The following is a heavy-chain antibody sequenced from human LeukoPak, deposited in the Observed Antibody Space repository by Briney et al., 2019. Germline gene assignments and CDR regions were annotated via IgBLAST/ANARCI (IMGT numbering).Heavy chain of an antibody. V-gene: IGHV1-24*01. D-gene: IGHD3-22*01. CDR1: GYTLTELS. Sequence: GASVTVSCKVSGYTLTELSMHRVRQAPGKGLEWMGGFDPEDSETIYAQKFQGRVNMTENTSTDTAYMQLSSLRSEDTAVDSCATVVVVNSTPPEYFDYWGQGTLVTVSS. J-gene: IGHJ4*02. CDR2: FDPEDSET. CDR3: ATVVVVNSTPPEYFDY.